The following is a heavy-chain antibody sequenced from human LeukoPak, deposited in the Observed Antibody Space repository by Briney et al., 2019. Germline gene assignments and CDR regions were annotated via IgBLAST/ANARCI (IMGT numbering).Heavy chain of an antibody. J-gene: IGHJ4*02. V-gene: IGHV3-21*01. Sequence: GGSLRLSCAASGFTFSSYSMNWVRQAPGKGLEWVSSISSSRSYIYYADSVKGRFTISRDNAKNSLYLQMNSLRAEDTAVYYCARVLFPYDFWSAFYYYFDYWGQGTLVTVSS. CDR3: ARVLFPYDFWSAFYYYFDY. CDR1: GFTFSSYS. D-gene: IGHD3-3*01. CDR2: ISSSRSYI.